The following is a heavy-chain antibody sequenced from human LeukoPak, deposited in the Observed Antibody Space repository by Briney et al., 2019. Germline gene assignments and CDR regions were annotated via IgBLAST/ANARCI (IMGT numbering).Heavy chain of an antibody. CDR3: ARDGLDIVVVPAALYYYYMDV. D-gene: IGHD2-2*01. V-gene: IGHV3-30*01. J-gene: IGHJ6*03. CDR2: ISYDGSNK. CDR1: GFTFSSYA. Sequence: GGSLRLSCAASGFTFSSYAMHWVRQAPGKGLEWVAVISYDGSNKYYADSVKGRFTISRDNSKNTLYLQMNSLRAEDTAVYYCARDGLDIVVVPAALYYYYMDVWGKGTTVTVSS.